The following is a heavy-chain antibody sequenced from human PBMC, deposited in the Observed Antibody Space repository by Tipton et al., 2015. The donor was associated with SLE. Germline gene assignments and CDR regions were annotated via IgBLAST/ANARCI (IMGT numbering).Heavy chain of an antibody. Sequence: SLRLSCVASEFTFDSFAMSWVRQAPGKGLEWVSAISGSGGSTYYADSVKGRFTISRDNSKNTLYLQMNSLRAEDTAVYYCARYDFWSGYPDYWGQGPLVTVSS. V-gene: IGHV3-23*01. CDR1: EFTFDSFA. CDR3: ARYDFWSGYPDY. CDR2: ISGSGGST. D-gene: IGHD3-3*01. J-gene: IGHJ4*02.